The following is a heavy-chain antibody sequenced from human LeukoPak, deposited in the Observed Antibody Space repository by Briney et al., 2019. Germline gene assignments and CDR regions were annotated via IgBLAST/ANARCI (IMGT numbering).Heavy chain of an antibody. D-gene: IGHD6-13*01. CDR3: AREVAAAGNWFDP. J-gene: IGHJ5*02. CDR2: IYYSGST. CDR1: GGSISSSSYY. Sequence: PSETLSLTCTVSGGSISSSSYYWGWIRQPPGKGLEWIGSIYYSGSTNYNPSLKSRVTISVDTSKNQFSLKLSSVTAADTAVYYCAREVAAAGNWFDPWGQGTLVTVSS. V-gene: IGHV4-39*07.